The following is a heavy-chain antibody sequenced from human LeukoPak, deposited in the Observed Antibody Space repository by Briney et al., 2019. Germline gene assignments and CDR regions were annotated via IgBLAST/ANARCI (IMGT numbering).Heavy chain of an antibody. CDR3: ARDGARGVVNRKFDY. J-gene: IGHJ4*02. D-gene: IGHD3-10*01. CDR2: ISGSGGST. V-gene: IGHV3-23*01. CDR1: GFTFSSYA. Sequence: GGSLRLSCAASGFTFSSYAMSWVRQAPGKGLEWVSAISGSGGSTYYADSVKGRFTISRDNSKNTLYLQMNSLRAEDTAVYYCARDGARGVVNRKFDYWGQGTLVTVSS.